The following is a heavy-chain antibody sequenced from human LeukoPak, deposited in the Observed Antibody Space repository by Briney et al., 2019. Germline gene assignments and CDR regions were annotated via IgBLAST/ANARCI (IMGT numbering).Heavy chain of an antibody. D-gene: IGHD2-15*01. Sequence: GGSLRLSCAASGFTFSSYWMSWVRQAPGKGLEWVANIKQDGSEKYYVDSVKGRFTISRDNAKNSLYLQMNSLRIEDTAVYYCAKDCCSGASPYHMDVWGKGTTVTVSS. CDR2: IKQDGSEK. J-gene: IGHJ6*03. CDR3: AKDCCSGASPYHMDV. CDR1: GFTFSSYW. V-gene: IGHV3-7*01.